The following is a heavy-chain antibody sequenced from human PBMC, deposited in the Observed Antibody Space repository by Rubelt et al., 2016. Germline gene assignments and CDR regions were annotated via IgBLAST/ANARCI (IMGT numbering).Heavy chain of an antibody. V-gene: IGHV1-8*01. Sequence: QVQLVQSGAEVKKPEASVKVSCKASGYTFTSYDINWVRQATGQGLEWMGWMNPNSGNTGYAQKFQGRVTMTRNTSVSTAYMRLSSLRSEDTAVYYCARLSITIFGVVVYYYGMDVWGQGTTVTVSS. D-gene: IGHD3-3*01. CDR2: MNPNSGNT. CDR3: ARLSITIFGVVVYYYGMDV. J-gene: IGHJ6*02. CDR1: GYTFTSYD.